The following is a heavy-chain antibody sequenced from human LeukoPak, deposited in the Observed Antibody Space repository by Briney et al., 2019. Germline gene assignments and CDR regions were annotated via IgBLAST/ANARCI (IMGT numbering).Heavy chain of an antibody. CDR3: ARTREQWQVLDY. CDR1: GFTFTTYG. D-gene: IGHD6-19*01. V-gene: IGHV3-30*19. CDR2: IQNDEIDK. J-gene: IGHJ4*02. Sequence: GGSLRLSCAASGFTFTTYGMHWVRQAPGKGLEWVAFIQNDEIDKFYADSVKGRFTVSRDNSKNMVFLQMNSLSVEDTAVYHCARTREQWQVLDYWGQGTLVTVSS.